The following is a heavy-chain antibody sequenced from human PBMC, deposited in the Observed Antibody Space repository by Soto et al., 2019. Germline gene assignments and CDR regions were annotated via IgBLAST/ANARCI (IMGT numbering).Heavy chain of an antibody. D-gene: IGHD3-10*01. CDR2: IYYSGST. Sequence: QVQLQESGPGLVKPSETLSLTCTVSGGSVSSGSYYWSWIRQPPGKGLEWIGYIYYSGSTNYNPSLKSRVTISVDTSKNQLSLKLSSVTAADTAVYYCAREGGSGSYDPWSQGTLVTVSS. V-gene: IGHV4-61*01. CDR3: AREGGSGSYDP. J-gene: IGHJ5*02. CDR1: GGSVSSGSYY.